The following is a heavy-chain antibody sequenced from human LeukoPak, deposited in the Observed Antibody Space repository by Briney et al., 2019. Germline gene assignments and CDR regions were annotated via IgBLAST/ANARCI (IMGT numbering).Heavy chain of an antibody. CDR1: GFTFSSYE. J-gene: IGHJ4*02. Sequence: GGSLRLSCAASGFTFSSYEMNWVRQAPGKGLEWVSYIRSSGSTIYYADSVKGRFTISRDNAKNSLYLQMNSLRAEDTAVYYCARGGRGFDYWGQGTLVTVSS. D-gene: IGHD3-16*01. CDR2: IRSSGSTI. V-gene: IGHV3-48*03. CDR3: ARGGRGFDY.